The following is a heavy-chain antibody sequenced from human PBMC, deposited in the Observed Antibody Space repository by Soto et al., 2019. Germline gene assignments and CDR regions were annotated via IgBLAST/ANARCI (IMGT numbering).Heavy chain of an antibody. J-gene: IGHJ4*02. V-gene: IGHV3-23*01. D-gene: IGHD2-21*02. Sequence: EVQLLESGGGLVQPGGSLRLSCAASGFTFSSYAMSWVRQAPGKGLEWVSAISGSGGSTYYADSVKGRFTISRDNPKNTLHLQMNSLRAEDTAVYYCAKDLGGGGNSEGDYWGQGTLVTVSS. CDR3: AKDLGGGGNSEGDY. CDR2: ISGSGGST. CDR1: GFTFSSYA.